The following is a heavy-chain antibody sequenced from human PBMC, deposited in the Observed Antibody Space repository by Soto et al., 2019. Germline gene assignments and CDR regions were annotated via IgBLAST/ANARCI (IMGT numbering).Heavy chain of an antibody. D-gene: IGHD6-19*01. V-gene: IGHV2-70*11. CDR1: WFSLSSSGMC. Sequence: SGPTLVNPTQTLTLTCTFPWFSLSSSGMCVSWIRQPPGKALEWLARIDWDDDKYYSTSLKTRLTISKDTSKNQVVLTMTNMDPVDTATYYCARKLAVAGTGAFDIWGQGTMVTV. J-gene: IGHJ3*02. CDR3: ARKLAVAGTGAFDI. CDR2: IDWDDDK.